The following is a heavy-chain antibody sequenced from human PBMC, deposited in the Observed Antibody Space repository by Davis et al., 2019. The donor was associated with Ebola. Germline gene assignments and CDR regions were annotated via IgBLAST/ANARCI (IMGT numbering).Heavy chain of an antibody. CDR2: INPSGGGT. J-gene: IGHJ3*01. D-gene: IGHD2-15*01. CDR3: VRDASFYGFRGYSDEAFDV. V-gene: IGHV1-46*03. CDR1: GYSFISYR. Sequence: ASVKVSCKASGYSFISYRLHWVRQAPGQGLEWIGVINPSGGGTTHAENLQGRLTVTSDTSTHTVFLELRSLRLDDTAVYYCVRDASFYGFRGYSDEAFDVWGQGTKVVVSS.